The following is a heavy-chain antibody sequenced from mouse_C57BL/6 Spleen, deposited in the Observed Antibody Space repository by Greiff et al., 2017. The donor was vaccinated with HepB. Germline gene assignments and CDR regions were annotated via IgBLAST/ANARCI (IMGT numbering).Heavy chain of an antibody. V-gene: IGHV5-2*01. CDR3: ERQDGGYFDV. Sequence: DVMLVESGGGLVQPGESLKLSCESNEYEFPSHDMSWVRKTPEKRLELVAAINSDGGSTYYPDTMERRFIISRDNTKKTLYRQMSSLRSEDTALDECERQDGGYFDVWGTGTTVTVSS. CDR2: INSDGGST. CDR1: EYEFPSHD. J-gene: IGHJ1*03.